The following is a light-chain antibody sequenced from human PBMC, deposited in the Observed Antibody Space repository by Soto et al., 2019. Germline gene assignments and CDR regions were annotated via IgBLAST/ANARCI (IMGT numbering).Light chain of an antibody. CDR3: QQRGT. Sequence: DSQMTQSPSSLSASVGHRFTITCRARQSSSSYLNWYQQKRGKATKLLSYAASSLQSGVPSRFSGSGSGTDFTLTISSLQPEDFAPYYGQQRGTFGGGTKVEIK. CDR2: AAS. J-gene: IGKJ4*01. V-gene: IGKV1-39*01. CDR1: QSSSSY.